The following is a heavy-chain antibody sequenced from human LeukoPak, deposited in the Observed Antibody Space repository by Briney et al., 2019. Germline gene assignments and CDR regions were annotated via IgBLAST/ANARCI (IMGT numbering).Heavy chain of an antibody. Sequence: TSETLSLTCTVSGGSISRYYWSWLRQPPGKGLEWIGYIYYSGSTNYNPSLKSRVTISVDTSKNQFSLKLSSVTAADTAVYYCSRIKYYYDSSGYQYYFDYWGQGTLVTVSS. CDR2: IYYSGST. CDR3: SRIKYYYDSSGYQYYFDY. V-gene: IGHV4-59*08. J-gene: IGHJ4*02. CDR1: GGSISRYY. D-gene: IGHD3-22*01.